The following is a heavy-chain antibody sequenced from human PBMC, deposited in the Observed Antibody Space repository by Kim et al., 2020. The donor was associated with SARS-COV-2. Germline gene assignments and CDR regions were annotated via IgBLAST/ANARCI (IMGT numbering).Heavy chain of an antibody. CDR3: ARGGNFGGLGLGFDY. D-gene: IGHD2-15*01. CDR2: IFHTGTT. Sequence: SETLSLTCAVSGDSISSNSWWTWVRQSPEKGLEWIGEIFHTGTTNYSPSLSSRVTMSVDKSKNGFSLKVTSLTAADTAIYYCARGGNFGGLGLGFDYWGQGTLVTVS. J-gene: IGHJ4*02. CDR1: GDSISSNSW. V-gene: IGHV4-4*02.